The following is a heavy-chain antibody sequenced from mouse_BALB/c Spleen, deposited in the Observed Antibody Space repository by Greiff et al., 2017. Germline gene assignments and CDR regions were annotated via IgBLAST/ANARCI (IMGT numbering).Heavy chain of an antibody. D-gene: IGHD1-2*01. Sequence: VKLVESGAELVRPGASVKLSCKASGYTFTSYWMNWVKQRPEQGLEWIGRIDPYDSETHYNQKFKDKAILTVDKSSSTAYMQLSSLTSEDSAVYYCARGTTATGFAYWGQGTLVTVSA. J-gene: IGHJ3*01. CDR2: IDPYDSET. CDR3: ARGTTATGFAY. V-gene: IGHV1-52*01. CDR1: GYTFTSYW.